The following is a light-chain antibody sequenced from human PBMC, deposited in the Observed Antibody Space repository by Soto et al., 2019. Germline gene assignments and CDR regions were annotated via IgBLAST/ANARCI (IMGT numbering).Light chain of an antibody. V-gene: IGLV1-44*01. J-gene: IGLJ3*02. Sequence: QSVLTQAPSASGTPGQRVTLSCSGSSSNIGYNAVNWYQQLPGSAPQLLMHGNSQRPSGVPDRFSGSKSGTSATLGITGLQTGDEADYYCGTWDNSLSARVFGGGTKVTVL. CDR2: GNS. CDR1: SSNIGYNA. CDR3: GTWDNSLSARV.